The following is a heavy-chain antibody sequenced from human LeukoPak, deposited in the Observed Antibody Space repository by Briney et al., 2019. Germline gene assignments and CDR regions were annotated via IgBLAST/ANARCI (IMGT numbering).Heavy chain of an antibody. CDR3: ARGVRKTALRI. Sequence: SETLSLTCTVYGGSFSGYYWTWIRQSPGKGLEWIGEINHSIITNYNPSLESRVTISVDTSKRQFSLILRSMTAADTAVYYCARGVRKTALRIWGQGTLATVSS. CDR1: GGSFSGYY. CDR2: INHSIIT. D-gene: IGHD5-18*01. J-gene: IGHJ4*02. V-gene: IGHV4-34*01.